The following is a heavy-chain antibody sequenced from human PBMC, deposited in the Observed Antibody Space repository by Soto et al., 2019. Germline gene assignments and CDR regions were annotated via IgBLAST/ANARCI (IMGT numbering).Heavy chain of an antibody. V-gene: IGHV4-59*01. D-gene: IGHD2-21*01. CDR3: ARQTGLYCGGDCYQGAFDI. Sequence: SETLSLTCTVSGGSISSYYWSWIRQPPGKGLEWIGYIYYSGSTNYNPSLKSRVTISVDTSKNQFSLKLSSVTAADTAVYYCARQTGLYCGGDCYQGAFDIWGQGTMVTVSS. J-gene: IGHJ3*02. CDR2: IYYSGST. CDR1: GGSISSYY.